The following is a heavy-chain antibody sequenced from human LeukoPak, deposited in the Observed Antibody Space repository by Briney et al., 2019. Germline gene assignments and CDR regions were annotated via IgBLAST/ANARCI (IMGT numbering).Heavy chain of an antibody. CDR3: ARGRIFDY. D-gene: IGHD1-14*01. CDR1: GGSFSGYD. J-gene: IGHJ4*02. V-gene: IGHV4-34*01. Sequence: SETLSLTCAVYGGSFSGYDWSWIRQPPGKGLEWIGEINHSGSTNYNPSLKSRVTISVDTSKNQFSLKLSSVTAADTAVYYCARGRIFDYRGQGTLVTVSS. CDR2: INHSGST.